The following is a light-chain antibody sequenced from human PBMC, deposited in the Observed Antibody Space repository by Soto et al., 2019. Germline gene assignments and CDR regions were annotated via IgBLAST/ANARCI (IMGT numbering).Light chain of an antibody. J-gene: IGKJ1*01. V-gene: IGKV1-8*01. Sequence: AIRTTQPPSSLSASTGDRVTITCRASQGISSYLAWYQQKPGKAPKLLIYAASTLQSGVPSRFSGSGSGTDFTLTISCLQSEDFATYYCQQYYSYPRTFGQGTKVDIK. CDR2: AAS. CDR1: QGISSY. CDR3: QQYYSYPRT.